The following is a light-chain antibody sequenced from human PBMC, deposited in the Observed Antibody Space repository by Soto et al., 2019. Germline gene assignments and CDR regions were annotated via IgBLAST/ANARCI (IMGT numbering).Light chain of an antibody. Sequence: DIQMTQSPSSLSASVGDRVTITCRASQSISSYLNWYQQKPGKAPKLLIYAASSLQSGVPSRFSGSGSGTDFAFTISSLQPEDIGIYYCQQYDNLPFTFGPGTKVDIK. CDR2: AAS. J-gene: IGKJ3*01. V-gene: IGKV1-33*01. CDR1: QSISSY. CDR3: QQYDNLPFT.